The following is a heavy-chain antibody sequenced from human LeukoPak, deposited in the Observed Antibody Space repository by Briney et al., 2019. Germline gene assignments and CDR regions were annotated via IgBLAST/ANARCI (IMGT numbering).Heavy chain of an antibody. Sequence: GGSLRLSCAASGFTFSTYDMHWVRQATGKSLEWVSGIGKAGDTYYLGSVKGRFTISRENAKSSVYLQMNSLRVGDTAVYFCARGAEDGFNPWGQGTLVTVSS. J-gene: IGHJ5*02. CDR1: GFTFSTYD. D-gene: IGHD1-14*01. CDR2: IGKAGDT. V-gene: IGHV3-13*04. CDR3: ARGAEDGFNP.